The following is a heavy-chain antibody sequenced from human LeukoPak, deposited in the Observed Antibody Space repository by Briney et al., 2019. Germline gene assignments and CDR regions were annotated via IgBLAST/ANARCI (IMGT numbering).Heavy chain of an antibody. J-gene: IGHJ4*02. CDR1: GFTFSSYS. CDR2: ISSSSSYI. CDR3: AKGDTSAEPIDY. V-gene: IGHV3-21*01. D-gene: IGHD1-14*01. Sequence: PGGCLRLSRASSGFTFSSYSMNCVREARGEGLEWVSSISSSSSYIYYADSVKGRFTISRDNSKNTLYLQMESLRAEDTAVYYCAKGDTSAEPIDYWGQGNLVTVSS.